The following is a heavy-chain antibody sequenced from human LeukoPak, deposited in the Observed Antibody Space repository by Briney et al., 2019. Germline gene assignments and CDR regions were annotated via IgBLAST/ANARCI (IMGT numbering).Heavy chain of an antibody. V-gene: IGHV3-30*02. CDR2: IRYDGSNK. Sequence: GGSLRLSCAASGFTFSSYGMHWVRQAPGKGLEWVAFIRYDGSNKYYADSVKGRFTISRDNSKNTLYLQTNSLRAEDTAVYYCAKAPSYSSSFDYWGQGTLVTVSS. CDR3: AKAPSYSSSFDY. CDR1: GFTFSSYG. D-gene: IGHD6-13*01. J-gene: IGHJ4*02.